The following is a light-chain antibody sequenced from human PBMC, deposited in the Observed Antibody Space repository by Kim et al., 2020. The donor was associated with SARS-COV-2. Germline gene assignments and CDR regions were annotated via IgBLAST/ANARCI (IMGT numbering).Light chain of an antibody. V-gene: IGKV1-5*03. CDR1: QTISSW. J-gene: IGKJ2*01. CDR3: QQYNSYNT. CDR2: KAS. Sequence: LSASVGDRISITCRASQTISSWLAWYQQKPGKAPKLLIYKASSLESGVPSRFSGSGSGTEFTLTISSLQPDDFATYYCQQYNSYNTFGQGTKLEIK.